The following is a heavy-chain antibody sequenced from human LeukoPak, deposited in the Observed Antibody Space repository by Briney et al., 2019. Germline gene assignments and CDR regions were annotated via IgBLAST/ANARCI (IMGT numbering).Heavy chain of an antibody. Sequence: SETLSLTCAVYGGSFSGYYWSWIRQPPGKGLEWIGEINHSGSTNYNPSLKSRVTISVDTSKNQFSLKLSSVTAADTAVYYCARNGARIQLWLVNWLDPWGQGTLVTVSS. J-gene: IGHJ5*02. CDR2: INHSGST. CDR3: ARNGARIQLWLVNWLDP. V-gene: IGHV4-34*01. D-gene: IGHD5-18*01. CDR1: GGSFSGYY.